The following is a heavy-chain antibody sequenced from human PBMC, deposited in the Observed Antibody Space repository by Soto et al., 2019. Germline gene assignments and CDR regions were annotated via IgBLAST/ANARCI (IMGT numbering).Heavy chain of an antibody. CDR1: EFSLSSYR. V-gene: IGHV3-21*03. J-gene: IGHJ6*04. D-gene: IGHD2-21*02. CDR2: ISTRSDV. CDR3: AREKTACTLAYALDV. Sequence: WVSXRLSCTASEFSLSSYRMNWVRQAPGKGLGWVSSISTRSDVYCADSVKGRFNIARDNAKNSLSLQMNSLSDEDTGVYYSAREKTACTLAYALDVWGKGTKV.